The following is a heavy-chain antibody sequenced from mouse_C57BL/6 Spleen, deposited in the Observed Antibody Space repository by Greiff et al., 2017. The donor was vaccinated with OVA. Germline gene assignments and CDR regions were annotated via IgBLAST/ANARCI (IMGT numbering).Heavy chain of an antibody. CDR3: AREGTGTGFDY. D-gene: IGHD4-1*01. J-gene: IGHJ2*01. CDR2: ISYSGST. V-gene: IGHV3-1*01. Sequence: EVQLVESGPGMVKPSQSLSLTCTVTGYSITSGYDWHWIRHFPGNKLEWMGYISYSGSTNYNPSLKSRISITHDTSKNHFFLKLNSVTTEDTATYYCAREGTGTGFDYWGQGTTLTVSS. CDR1: GYSITSGYD.